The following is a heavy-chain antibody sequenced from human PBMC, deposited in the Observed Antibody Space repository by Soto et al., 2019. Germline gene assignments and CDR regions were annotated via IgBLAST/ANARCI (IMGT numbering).Heavy chain of an antibody. D-gene: IGHD1-26*01. Sequence: GGSLRLSCAASGFTFSSYGMHWVRQAPGKGLERVAVIWYDGSNKYYADSVKGRFTISRDNSKNTLYLQMNSLRAEDTAVYYCARDPPGYAAGELQGHFDYWGQGTLVTVSS. J-gene: IGHJ4*02. CDR2: IWYDGSNK. CDR1: GFTFSSYG. CDR3: ARDPPGYAAGELQGHFDY. V-gene: IGHV3-33*01.